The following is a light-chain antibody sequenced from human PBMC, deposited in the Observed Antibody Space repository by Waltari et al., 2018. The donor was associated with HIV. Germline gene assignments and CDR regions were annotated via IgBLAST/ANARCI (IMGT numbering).Light chain of an antibody. CDR2: WAS. Sequence: DIVMTQSPDSLVVSLGERATINCKSSQSVLYSSSSKNYLAWYQQKLGQFPKLIIYWASTRESGVPDRFSGGGSGTEFTLTISSLQAEDVSVYYCQQYYSLPFTFGPGTKVDIK. V-gene: IGKV4-1*01. CDR1: QSVLYSSSSKNY. J-gene: IGKJ3*01. CDR3: QQYYSLPFT.